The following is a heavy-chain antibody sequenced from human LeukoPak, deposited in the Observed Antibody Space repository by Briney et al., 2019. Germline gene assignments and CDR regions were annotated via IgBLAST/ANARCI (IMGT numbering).Heavy chain of an antibody. CDR3: ARTNVLTGTDY. CDR1: GGSISSSSYY. D-gene: IGHD3-9*01. V-gene: IGHV4-39*07. CDR2: IYYSGST. J-gene: IGHJ4*02. Sequence: SETLSLTCTVSGGSISSSSYYWGWIRQPPGKGLEWIGSIYYSGSTYYNPSLKSRVTISVDTSKNQFSLKLSSVTAADTAVYYCARTNVLTGTDYWGRGTLVTVSS.